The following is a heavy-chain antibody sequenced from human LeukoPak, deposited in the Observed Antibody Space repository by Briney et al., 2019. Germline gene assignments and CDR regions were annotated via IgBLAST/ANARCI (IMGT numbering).Heavy chain of an antibody. Sequence: SVKLCCKASGGTFSSSTISWVRHAPGQGLEWMGRIIPILGIANYAQKFQARVTITADKSTSTAYMELRSLRSEDTAVYYCARDVLDDSSGYDSHYYYYMDVWGKGTTVTVSS. D-gene: IGHD3-22*01. CDR1: GGTFSSST. CDR3: ARDVLDDSSGYDSHYYYYMDV. V-gene: IGHV1-69*04. CDR2: IIPILGIA. J-gene: IGHJ6*03.